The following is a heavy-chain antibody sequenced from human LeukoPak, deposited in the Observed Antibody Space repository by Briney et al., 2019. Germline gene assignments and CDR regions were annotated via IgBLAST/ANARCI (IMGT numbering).Heavy chain of an antibody. CDR2: IRLDGDEK. J-gene: IGHJ4*02. CDR3: ARDSGVRDFDY. Sequence: GRSLRLSCTVSGFTLRTIWTSWDRQAPGKGLEWVANIRLDGDEKYYMDSVRGRFTISRDNANNSLYLQMNSLRADDTAVYYCARDSGVRDFDYWGQGTLVTVSS. D-gene: IGHD3-3*01. V-gene: IGHV3-7*04. CDR1: GFTLRTIW.